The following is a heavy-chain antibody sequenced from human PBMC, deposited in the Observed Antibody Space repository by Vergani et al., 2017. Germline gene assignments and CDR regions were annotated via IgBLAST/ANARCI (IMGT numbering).Heavy chain of an antibody. V-gene: IGHV3-23*01. Sequence: EVQLLESGGGLVQPGGSLRLSCAASGFTFSSYAMSWVRQAPGKGLEWVSAISGSGGSTYYADSVKGRFTISRDNSKNTLYLQMNSLRAEDMAVYYCAKVRGLGGWFDPWGQGTLVTVSS. CDR3: AKVRGLGGWFDP. J-gene: IGHJ5*02. CDR1: GFTFSSYA. CDR2: ISGSGGST. D-gene: IGHD3-16*01.